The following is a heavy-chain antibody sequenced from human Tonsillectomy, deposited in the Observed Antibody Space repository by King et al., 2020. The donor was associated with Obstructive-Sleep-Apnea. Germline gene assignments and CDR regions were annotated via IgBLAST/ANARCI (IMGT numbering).Heavy chain of an antibody. CDR3: ARVKYEDSSGYYYFDY. D-gene: IGHD3-22*01. CDR1: GGSISSYY. V-gene: IGHV4-59*01. Sequence: VQLQESGPGLVKPSETLSLTCTVSGGSISSYYWSWIRQPPGKGLEWMGYIYYSGSTNYNPSLKSRVTISVDTSKNQFSLKLRSVTAADTAVYYCARVKYEDSSGYYYFDYWGQGTLVTVSS. J-gene: IGHJ4*02. CDR2: IYYSGST.